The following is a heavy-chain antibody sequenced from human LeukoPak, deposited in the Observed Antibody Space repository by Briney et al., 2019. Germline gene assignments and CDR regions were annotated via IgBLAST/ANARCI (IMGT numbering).Heavy chain of an antibody. D-gene: IGHD3-10*01. CDR2: MNPNSGNT. CDR3: ARGKGARGSGSFLWGYYYYYMDV. J-gene: IGHJ6*03. CDR1: GYTFTSYD. Sequence: ASVKVSCKASGYTFTSYDINWVRQATGQGLEWMGWMNPNSGNTGYAQKFQGRVTITRNTSISTAYMELSSLRSEDTAVYYCARGKGARGSGSFLWGYYYYYMDVWGKGTTVTVSS. V-gene: IGHV1-8*03.